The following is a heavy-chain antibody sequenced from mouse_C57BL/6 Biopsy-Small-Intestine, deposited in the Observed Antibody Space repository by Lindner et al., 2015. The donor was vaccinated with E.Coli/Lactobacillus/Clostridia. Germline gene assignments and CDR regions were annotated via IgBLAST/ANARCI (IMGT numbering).Heavy chain of an antibody. CDR3: ARDPSYYDNSGYEAKHAFDI. V-gene: IGHV1S20*02. Sequence: SVKVSCKASGYSFTFYGISWVRQAPGQGLEWMGWVSPYNGNTKYAEKVQGRVNMTTDTSTSTAYMELRSLRSDDTAVYYCARDPSYYDNSGYEAKHAFDIWGQGTMVTVPS. CDR2: VSPYNGNT. D-gene: IGHD2-12*01. J-gene: IGHJ3*01. CDR1: GYSFTFYG.